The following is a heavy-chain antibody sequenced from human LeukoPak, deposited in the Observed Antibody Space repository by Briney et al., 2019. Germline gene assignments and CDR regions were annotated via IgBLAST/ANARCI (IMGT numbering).Heavy chain of an antibody. Sequence: PGGSLRLPCAASGFTFSSYSMNWVRQAPGKGLEWVSSISSSSSYIYYADSVKGRFTISRDNAKNSLYLQMNSLRAEDTAVYYCARGVVATSETPSDFDYWGQGTLVTVSS. CDR3: ARGVVATSETPSDFDY. D-gene: IGHD5-12*01. J-gene: IGHJ4*02. CDR2: ISSSSSYI. V-gene: IGHV3-21*01. CDR1: GFTFSSYS.